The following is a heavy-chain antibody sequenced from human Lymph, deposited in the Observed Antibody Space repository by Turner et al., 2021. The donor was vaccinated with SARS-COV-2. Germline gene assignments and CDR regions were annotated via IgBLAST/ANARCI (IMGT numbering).Heavy chain of an antibody. J-gene: IGHJ4*02. CDR3: TRGETIAAHYDY. V-gene: IGHV1-69*01. CDR2: IIPIFGTA. CDR1: GGTFSTYT. Sequence: QVQLVQSGAEVKKPGSWVKVSCKASGGTFSTYTISWVRQAPGQGLEWMGGIIPIFGTANYAQKFQGRVTITADESTSTAYMELSSLRSEDTAVYYCTRGETIAAHYDYWGQGTLVTVSS. D-gene: IGHD6-6*01.